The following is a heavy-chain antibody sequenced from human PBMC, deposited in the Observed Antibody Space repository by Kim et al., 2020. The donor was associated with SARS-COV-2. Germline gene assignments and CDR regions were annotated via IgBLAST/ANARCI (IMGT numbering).Heavy chain of an antibody. V-gene: IGHV1-18*03. CDR2: ISANNGNT. CDR1: GYTFTSYG. CDR3: ARDKKKAAAGTAYYYYGMDV. Sequence: ASVKVSCKTFGYTFTSYGISWVRQAPGQRLEWMGWISANNGNTNYAQKLQGRVTMTTDTSTSTAYMELRSLRSDDMGVYYCARDKKKAAAGTAYYYYGMDVWGQGTTVTVSS. J-gene: IGHJ6*02. D-gene: IGHD6-13*01.